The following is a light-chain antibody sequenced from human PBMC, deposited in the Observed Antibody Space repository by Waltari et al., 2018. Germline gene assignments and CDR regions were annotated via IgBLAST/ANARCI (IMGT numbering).Light chain of an antibody. CDR3: QQYAGPPWT. J-gene: IGKJ1*01. V-gene: IGKV3-20*01. CDR2: GAL. Sequence: QKPGQAPRLLIYGALSRATGIPDRFSGSGSGTDFTLTISRLEPEDFAVYYCQQYAGPPWTFGQGTKVEIK.